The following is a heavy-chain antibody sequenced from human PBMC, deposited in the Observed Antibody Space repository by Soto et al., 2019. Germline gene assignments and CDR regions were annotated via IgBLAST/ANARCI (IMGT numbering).Heavy chain of an antibody. CDR1: GFPFSSYS. Sequence: EVQLVESGGGLVKPGGSLSLSCAASGFPFSSYSMNWVRQPPGKGLEWVSSISSSSSYIYYADSVKGRFTISRDNAKNSLDLQMNSLRAEDTAVYYCARDYGSGSYYGGFDYWGQGTLVTVSS. CDR3: ARDYGSGSYYGGFDY. J-gene: IGHJ4*02. CDR2: ISSSSSYI. V-gene: IGHV3-21*01. D-gene: IGHD3-10*01.